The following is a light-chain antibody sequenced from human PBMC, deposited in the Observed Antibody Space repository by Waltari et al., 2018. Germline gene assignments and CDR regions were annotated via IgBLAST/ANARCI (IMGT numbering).Light chain of an antibody. CDR3: NSRDSSDNHLV. J-gene: IGLJ1*01. Sequence: SSELTQDPAVSVALGQTVRITCQGDSLRNYYVSWYQQKPRQAPVLVISGKNNRPSGIPDRFSGSSSGNTASLTITGAKAEDEADYYCNSRDSSDNHLVFGTGTKVTVL. V-gene: IGLV3-19*01. CDR2: GKN. CDR1: SLRNYY.